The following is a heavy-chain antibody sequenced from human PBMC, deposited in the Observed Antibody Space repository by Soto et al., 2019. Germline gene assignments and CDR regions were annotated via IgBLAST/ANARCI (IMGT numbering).Heavy chain of an antibody. CDR3: ASLDGYYHYMDV. CDR1: GGSISSYY. J-gene: IGHJ6*03. D-gene: IGHD6-13*01. Sequence: QVQLQESGPGLVKPSETLSLTCTVSGGSISSYYWTWIRQPPGKGLEWIGYIYYSGSTNYTPSLKSRVTISVATSKTQFSLKLSSVTAADTAVYYCASLDGYYHYMDVWCKGTTVTVAS. CDR2: IYYSGST. V-gene: IGHV4-59*08.